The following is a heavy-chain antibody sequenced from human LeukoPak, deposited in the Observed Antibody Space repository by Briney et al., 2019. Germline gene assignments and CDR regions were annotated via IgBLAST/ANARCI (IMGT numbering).Heavy chain of an antibody. CDR2: ISSSSSTI. CDR3: ASGDSGSYSYYYYMDV. J-gene: IGHJ6*03. D-gene: IGHD1-26*01. V-gene: IGHV3-48*01. Sequence: GGSLRLSCAASGFTFSSYSMNWVRQAPGKGLEWVSYISSSSSTIYYADSVKGRFTISRDNAKNSLYLQMNSLRAEDTAVYYCASGDSGSYSYYYYMDVWGKGTTVTVSS. CDR1: GFTFSSYS.